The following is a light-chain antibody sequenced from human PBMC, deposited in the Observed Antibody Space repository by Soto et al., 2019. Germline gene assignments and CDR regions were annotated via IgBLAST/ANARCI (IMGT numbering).Light chain of an antibody. J-gene: IGLJ2*01. CDR3: NSYVGINNIVI. V-gene: IGLV2-8*01. CDR2: EVT. CDR1: SSDVGGYNY. Sequence: QSALTQPPSASGSPGQSVTISCTGTSSDVGGYNYVSWYQQHPGKAPKLIIYEVTKRPSGVPDRFSGSKSGNTASLTVSGLQAEDEGDYYFNSYVGINNIVIFGGGTKLTV.